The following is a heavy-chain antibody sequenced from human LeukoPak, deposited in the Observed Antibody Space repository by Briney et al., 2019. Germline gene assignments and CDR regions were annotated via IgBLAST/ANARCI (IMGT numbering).Heavy chain of an antibody. CDR1: GYTFTSNW. CDR3: ARQGSKGFDY. V-gene: IGHV5-51*01. Sequence: GESLKISCKGFGYTFTSNWIAWVRQMPGKGLELMGIIFPGDSDTRDNPSFQGQVTISVDKSIDTAYLQWSSLKASDTAMYYCARQGSKGFDYWGQGTLVTVPS. D-gene: IGHD6-6*01. CDR2: IFPGDSDT. J-gene: IGHJ4*02.